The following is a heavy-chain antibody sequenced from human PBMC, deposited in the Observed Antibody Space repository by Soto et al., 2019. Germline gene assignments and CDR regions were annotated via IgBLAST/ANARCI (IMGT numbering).Heavy chain of an antibody. CDR1: GLTFSSYA. V-gene: IGHV3-23*01. Sequence: PGGSLRLSCAASGLTFSSYAMSWVRQAPGKGLEWVSTVSGSGGNTYSADSVKGRFTISRDNSKNTLYLQMNSLRAEDTAIYYCAITYSDFWSGIFDYWGQGTLVTVSS. CDR2: VSGSGGNT. D-gene: IGHD3-3*01. CDR3: AITYSDFWSGIFDY. J-gene: IGHJ4*02.